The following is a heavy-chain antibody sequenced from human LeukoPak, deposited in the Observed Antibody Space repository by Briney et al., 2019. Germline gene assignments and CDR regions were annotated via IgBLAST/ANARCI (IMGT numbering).Heavy chain of an antibody. Sequence: PSETLSLTCAVYGGSFSGYYWSWIRQPPGKGLEWIGEINHSGSTNYNPSLKSRVTISVDTSKNQFSLKLSSVTAADTAVYYCARGRLRLGELSTHFDYWGQGTLVTVSS. V-gene: IGHV4-34*01. J-gene: IGHJ4*02. CDR3: ARGRLRLGELSTHFDY. D-gene: IGHD3-16*02. CDR1: GGSFSGYY. CDR2: INHSGST.